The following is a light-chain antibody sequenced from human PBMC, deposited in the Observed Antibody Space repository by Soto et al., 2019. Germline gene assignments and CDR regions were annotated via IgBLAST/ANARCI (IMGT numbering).Light chain of an antibody. Sequence: DIQMTQSPSSLSASVGDRVTITCRASQSISSYLNWYQQKPGTAPKLLIYAASSLQSGVPLRFSGSGSGTDFTLTISRLQPEDFATYYCQQSYIIPRTFGQGTKVEIK. CDR1: QSISSY. CDR2: AAS. J-gene: IGKJ1*01. V-gene: IGKV1-39*01. CDR3: QQSYIIPRT.